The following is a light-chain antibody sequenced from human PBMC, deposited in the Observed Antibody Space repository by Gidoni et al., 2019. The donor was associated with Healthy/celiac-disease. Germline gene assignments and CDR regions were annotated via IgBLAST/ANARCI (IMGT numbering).Light chain of an antibody. CDR1: QSVSSSY. J-gene: IGKJ1*01. V-gene: IGKV3-20*01. Sequence: EIVFTQSPGTLSLSPGERATLSCRASQSVSSSYLAWYQQKPGQAPRLLIYGASSRATGIPDRFSGSGSGTDFTLTISRLGPEDFAVYYCQQYGSSSWTFGQGTKVEIK. CDR2: GAS. CDR3: QQYGSSSWT.